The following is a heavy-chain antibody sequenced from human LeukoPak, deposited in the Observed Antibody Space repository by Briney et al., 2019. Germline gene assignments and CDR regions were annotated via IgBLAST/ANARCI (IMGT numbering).Heavy chain of an antibody. Sequence: PSETLSLTCTVSGGSIRSSSYYWAWIRQPPGKGLEWIATGHYSGSTFYNPSLKSRLTLSIDTSKNLFSLQATSVTAADTAMYYCVRGQGAFGGYEWANWFDPWGQGTLVTASS. V-gene: IGHV4-39*02. D-gene: IGHD5-12*01. CDR2: GHYSGST. CDR3: VRGQGAFGGYEWANWFDP. J-gene: IGHJ5*02. CDR1: GGSIRSSSYY.